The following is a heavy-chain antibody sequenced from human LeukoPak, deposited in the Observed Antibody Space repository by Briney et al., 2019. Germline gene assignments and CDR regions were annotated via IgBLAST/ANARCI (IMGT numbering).Heavy chain of an antibody. V-gene: IGHV4-39*07. Sequence: TSETLSLTYTVSGGSISSSSLYWGRIRQPPGKGLQWIGSIYYSGSTYYNPSLKSRVTISVDTSKNQFSLKLSSVTAADTAVYYCARTSSSGLVGGYYFDYWGQGTLVTVSS. CDR2: IYYSGST. CDR1: GGSISSSSLY. CDR3: ARTSSSGLVGGYYFDY. D-gene: IGHD6-19*01. J-gene: IGHJ4*02.